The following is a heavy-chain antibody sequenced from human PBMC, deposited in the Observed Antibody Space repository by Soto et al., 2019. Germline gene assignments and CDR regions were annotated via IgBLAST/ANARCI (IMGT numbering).Heavy chain of an antibody. CDR1: GGSISSYY. J-gene: IGHJ5*02. D-gene: IGHD3-22*01. V-gene: IGHV4-59*01. CDR2: IYYSGST. CDR3: ARDLIRVVGGFDP. Sequence: SETLSLTCTVSGGSISSYYWSWIRQPPGKGLEWIGYIYYSGSTNYNPSLKSRVTISVDTSKNQFSLKLSSVTAADTAVYYCARDLIRVVGGFDPWGQGTLVTVSS.